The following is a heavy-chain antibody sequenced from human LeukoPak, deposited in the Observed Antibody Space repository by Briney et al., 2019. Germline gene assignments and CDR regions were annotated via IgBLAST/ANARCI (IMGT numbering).Heavy chain of an antibody. CDR1: GGTFSSYA. J-gene: IGHJ4*02. CDR2: IIPIFGTA. D-gene: IGHD6-19*01. V-gene: IGHV1-69*05. Sequence: SVKVSCKASGGTFSSYAISWVRQAPGQGLEWMGGIIPIFGTANYAQKFQGRVTITTDESTSTAYMELSSLRSDDTAVYYCARGGIAVAGIFDYWGQGTLVTVSS. CDR3: ARGGIAVAGIFDY.